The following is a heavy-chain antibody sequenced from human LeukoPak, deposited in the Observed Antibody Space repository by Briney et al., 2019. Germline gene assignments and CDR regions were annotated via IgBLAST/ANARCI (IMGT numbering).Heavy chain of an antibody. CDR1: GFTFSSYW. CDR3: ARGSAVTGVH. D-gene: IGHD1-14*01. CDR2: INSDGSTT. V-gene: IGHV3-74*01. Sequence: PGESLRLSCANSGFTFSSYWMHWVRQAPGKGLVWISRINSDGSTTNYADSVKGRFTISRDNAKNTLYLQMNSLRAEDTAMYYRARGSAVTGVHWGQGTLVTVSP. J-gene: IGHJ4*02.